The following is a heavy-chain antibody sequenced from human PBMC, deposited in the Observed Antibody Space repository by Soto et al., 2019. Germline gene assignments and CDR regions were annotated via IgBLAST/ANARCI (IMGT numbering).Heavy chain of an antibody. CDR3: AGFGVGDRDDK. CDR2: ISHSETT. J-gene: IGHJ4*02. V-gene: IGHV4-30-4*01. D-gene: IGHD2-8*01. CDR1: GAPINSDY. Sequence: SETLSLTCTVSGAPINSDYWSWIRQAPGKGLEWIGYISHSETTYYSPALKNRIIISSDFSMNQFSLRLNSVTAADTAVYFCAGFGVGDRDDKWGQGTLVTVSS.